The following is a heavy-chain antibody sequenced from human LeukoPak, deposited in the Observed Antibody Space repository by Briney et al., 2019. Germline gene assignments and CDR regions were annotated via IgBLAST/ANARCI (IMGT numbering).Heavy chain of an antibody. CDR2: INPNSGAA. CDR3: ARAQYLTAPAGTFANS. Sequence: GASVKVSCKASGYTFTDYFLHWVRRAPGQEFELMGWINPNSGAAHYTQSSQGRVTMTRDTSLSTAYLQLNSLTSDDAAMYYCARAQYLTAPAGTFANSWGQGTLVTVSS. CDR1: GYTFTDYF. D-gene: IGHD6-13*01. J-gene: IGHJ4*02. V-gene: IGHV1-2*02.